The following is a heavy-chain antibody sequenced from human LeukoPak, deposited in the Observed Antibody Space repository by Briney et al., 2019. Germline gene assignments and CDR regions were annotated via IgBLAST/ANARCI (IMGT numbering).Heavy chain of an antibody. CDR2: IRYDGSNK. J-gene: IGHJ4*02. CDR1: GFTFSSYG. CDR3: ARDPDLTKYEYSSSSGVDY. V-gene: IGHV3-30*02. Sequence: GGSLRLSCAASGFTFSSYGMHWVRQAPGKGLEWVAFIRYDGSNKYYADSVKGRFTISRDNSKNTLYLQMNSLRDEDTAAYYCARDPDLTKYEYSSSSGVDYWGQGTLVTVSS. D-gene: IGHD6-6*01.